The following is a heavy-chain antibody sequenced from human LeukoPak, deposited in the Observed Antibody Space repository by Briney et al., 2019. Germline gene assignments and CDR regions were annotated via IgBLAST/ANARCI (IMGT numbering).Heavy chain of an antibody. Sequence: SETLSLTCTVSGGSISSYYWSWIRQPPGKGLEWIGFIYYSGSTNYNPSLKSRVTISVDTSKNQFSLKLSSVTAADTAVYYCARYPIVVVPAATPDDAFDIWGQGTMVTVSS. CDR3: ARYPIVVVPAATPDDAFDI. D-gene: IGHD2-2*01. V-gene: IGHV4-59*12. J-gene: IGHJ3*02. CDR2: IYYSGST. CDR1: GGSISSYY.